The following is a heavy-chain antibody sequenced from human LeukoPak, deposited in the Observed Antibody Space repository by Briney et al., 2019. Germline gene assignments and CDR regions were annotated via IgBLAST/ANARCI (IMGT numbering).Heavy chain of an antibody. CDR2: ISKNGGNT. CDR1: GFTLSSYA. D-gene: IGHD4-23*01. V-gene: IGHV3-64*01. Sequence: GGSLRLSCAAPGFTLSSYAMHWVRQAPGEGLEYVSAISKNGGNTYYANSVKGRFSISRDNSKNTLYLQMGSLRTEDMAVYYSVRVGEGRWSQYGYMNVWGKGTTVTVS. CDR3: VRVGEGRWSQYGYMNV. J-gene: IGHJ6*03.